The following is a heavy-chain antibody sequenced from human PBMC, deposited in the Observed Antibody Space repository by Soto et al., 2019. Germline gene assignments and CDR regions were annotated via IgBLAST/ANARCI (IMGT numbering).Heavy chain of an antibody. Sequence: ASVKVSCKASGYTFTSYYMHGVRQAPGQGLEWMGIINPSGGSTSYAQKFQGRVTMTRDTSTSTVYMELSSLRSEDTAVYYCASSNGGYYYDSSGYPGDAFDIWGQGTMVTVSS. V-gene: IGHV1-46*01. J-gene: IGHJ3*02. CDR1: GYTFTSYY. CDR2: INPSGGST. CDR3: ASSNGGYYYDSSGYPGDAFDI. D-gene: IGHD3-22*01.